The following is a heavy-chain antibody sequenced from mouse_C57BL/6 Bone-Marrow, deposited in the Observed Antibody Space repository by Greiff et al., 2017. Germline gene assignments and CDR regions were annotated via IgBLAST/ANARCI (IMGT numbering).Heavy chain of an antibody. CDR3: ARQGVYYGNWYYFDY. Sequence: QVQLQQSGAELVRPGTSVKVSCKASGYAFTNYLIEWVKQRPGQGLEWIGVINPGSGGTNYNEKFKGKATLTADKSSSTAYMQLSSLTSEDSAVYFCARQGVYYGNWYYFDYWGQGTTLTVSS. CDR2: INPGSGGT. D-gene: IGHD2-1*01. CDR1: GYAFTNYL. V-gene: IGHV1-54*01. J-gene: IGHJ2*01.